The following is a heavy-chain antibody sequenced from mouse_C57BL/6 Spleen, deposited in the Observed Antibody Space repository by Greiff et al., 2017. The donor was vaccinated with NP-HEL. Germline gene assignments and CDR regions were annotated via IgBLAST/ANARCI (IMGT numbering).Heavy chain of an antibody. CDR1: GFTFSDYG. V-gene: IGHV5-17*01. J-gene: IGHJ2*01. Sequence: EVNLVESGGGLVKPGGSLKLSCAASGFTFSDYGMHWVRQAPEKGLEWVAYISSGSSTIYYADTVKGRFTISRDNAKNTLFLQMTSLRSEDTAMYYCATLTGTIFDYWGQGTTLTVSS. CDR2: ISSGSSTI. CDR3: ATLTGTIFDY. D-gene: IGHD4-1*01.